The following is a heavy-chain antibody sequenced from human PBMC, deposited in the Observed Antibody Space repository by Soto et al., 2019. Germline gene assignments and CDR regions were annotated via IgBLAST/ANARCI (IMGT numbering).Heavy chain of an antibody. V-gene: IGHV3-30*18. J-gene: IGHJ6*02. CDR2: ISYDGSNK. Sequence: GGSLRLSCAASGFTFSSYGMHWVRQAPGKGLEWVAVISYDGSNKYYADSVKGRFTISRDNSKNTLYLQMNSLRAEDTAMYYCAKDSIAAAGTPIYYYYGMDVWGQGTTVTVSS. CDR3: AKDSIAAAGTPIYYYYGMDV. D-gene: IGHD6-13*01. CDR1: GFTFSSYG.